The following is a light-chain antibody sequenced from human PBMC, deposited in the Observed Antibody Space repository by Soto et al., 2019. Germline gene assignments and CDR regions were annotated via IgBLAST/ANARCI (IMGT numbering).Light chain of an antibody. CDR3: SSFTTTSTLVV. V-gene: IGLV2-14*01. CDR1: SSDVGAYNS. J-gene: IGLJ3*02. Sequence: QSALTQPASVSGSPGQSITISCTGTSSDVGAYNSVSWYQQHPGKAPKLMIYEVTNRPSGVSNRFSGFKSGNTASLTISGLQAEDEADYFCSSFTTTSTLVVFGGRTKLTVL. CDR2: EVT.